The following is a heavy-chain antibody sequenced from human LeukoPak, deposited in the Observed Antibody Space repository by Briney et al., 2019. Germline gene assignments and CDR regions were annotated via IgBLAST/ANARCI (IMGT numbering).Heavy chain of an antibody. CDR2: IYYTGST. J-gene: IGHJ4*02. V-gene: IGHV4-59*08. D-gene: IGHD3-10*01. CDR3: ARHSHASGSYALDY. CDR1: DGSISSYY. Sequence: PSETLPLTCTVSDGSISSYYWSWIRQPPGEGLEWIGFIYYTGSTDYNPSLKSRVTISVETSKNQFSLKLSSVTAADTAVYYCARHSHASGSYALDYWGQGTLVTVSS.